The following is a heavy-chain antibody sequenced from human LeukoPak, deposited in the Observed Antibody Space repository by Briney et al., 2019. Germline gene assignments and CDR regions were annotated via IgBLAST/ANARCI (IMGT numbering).Heavy chain of an antibody. CDR3: ARRGWDLSYFDY. CDR2: INNNGGST. Sequence: GGSLRLSCTASGFTFSTYAMHWVRQALGKGLEYVSAINNNGGSTFYVNSVKGRFTISRDNSRNTLYLQMGSLRPEDMAVYYCARRGWDLSYFDYWGQGTLVTVSS. D-gene: IGHD1-26*01. CDR1: GFTFSTYA. J-gene: IGHJ4*02. V-gene: IGHV3-64*01.